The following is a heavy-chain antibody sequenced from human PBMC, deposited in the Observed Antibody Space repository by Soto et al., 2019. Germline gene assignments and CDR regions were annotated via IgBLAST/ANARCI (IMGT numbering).Heavy chain of an antibody. D-gene: IGHD1-26*01. J-gene: IGHJ6*02. CDR2: VYYTGGT. CDR1: SGPSSSHN. CDR3: VRQGIDYLHGLVDV. V-gene: IGHV4-59*08. Sequence: QVHVQQSGPGLVKPSETLSLSCTVSSGPSSSHNWGWIRQPPGRGLEWIGYVYYTGGTSYNPSLTSRVTISADTSTNRISLTLSSVTAADTAVYYCVRQGIDYLHGLVDVWGQGTTVSISS.